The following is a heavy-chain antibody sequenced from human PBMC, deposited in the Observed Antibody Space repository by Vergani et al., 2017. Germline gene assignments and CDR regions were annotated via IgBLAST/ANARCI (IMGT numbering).Heavy chain of an antibody. Sequence: EVQLVESGGGLVQPGRSLRLSCAASGFTFDDYAMHWVRPAPGKGLEWVSGISWNSGSIGYADSVKGRFTIARDNAKNSLYLQMNSLRAEDTALYYCAKEGVEKDAFDIWDQGTMVTVSS. V-gene: IGHV3-9*01. CDR1: GFTFDDYA. D-gene: IGHD3-3*01. J-gene: IGHJ3*02. CDR3: AKEGVEKDAFDI. CDR2: ISWNSGSI.